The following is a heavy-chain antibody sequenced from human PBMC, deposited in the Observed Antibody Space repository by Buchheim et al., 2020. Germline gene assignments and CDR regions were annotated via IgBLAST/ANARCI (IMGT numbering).Heavy chain of an antibody. Sequence: QLQLQESGPGLVKPSETLSLTCTVSGGSISSSSYYWGWVRQPPGQGLEWIGSISYSGITYYTPSLKSRVTMSVDTSKDQFSLKLSSVTAADTAVYYCAKSGKMCQYYYMDVWGKGTT. D-gene: IGHD3-10*01. J-gene: IGHJ6*03. CDR1: GGSISSSSYY. CDR3: AKSGKMCQYYYMDV. CDR2: ISYSGIT. V-gene: IGHV4-39*01.